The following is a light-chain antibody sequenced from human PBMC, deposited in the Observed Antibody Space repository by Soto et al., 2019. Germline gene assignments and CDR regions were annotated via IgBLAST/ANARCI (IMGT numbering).Light chain of an antibody. CDR3: SSYAGSSNV. J-gene: IGLJ1*01. CDR2: GVT. CDR1: GSDIGAYNF. V-gene: IGLV2-8*01. Sequence: QSALAQPPSASGSPGQSVTISCTGSGSDIGAYNFVSWYQQHPGKAPKLMIFGVTERPSGVPDRFSSSKSGNTASLTVSGLQAEDEADYYCSSYAGSSNVFGTGTKLTVL.